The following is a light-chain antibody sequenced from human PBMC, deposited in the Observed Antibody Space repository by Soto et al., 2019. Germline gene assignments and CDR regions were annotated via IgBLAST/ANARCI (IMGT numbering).Light chain of an antibody. CDR1: SSNIGAGYD. J-gene: IGLJ2*01. CDR2: GNT. CDR3: QSYDSGLSGNVV. Sequence: QSVLTQPPSVSGAPGQRVTISCTGSSSNIGAGYDVHWYQHLPGTAPKLLIYGNTNRPSGVPDRFSGSKSGTSASLAITGLQAEDEADYYCQSYDSGLSGNVVFGGGTQL. V-gene: IGLV1-40*01.